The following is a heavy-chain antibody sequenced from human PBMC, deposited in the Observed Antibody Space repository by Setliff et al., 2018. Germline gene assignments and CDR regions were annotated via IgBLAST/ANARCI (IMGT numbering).Heavy chain of an antibody. CDR3: ATLLANYGSGMDV. CDR2: IFQSGNT. D-gene: IGHD3-10*01. J-gene: IGHJ6*02. V-gene: IGHV4-38-2*01. CDR1: GSSIISDYY. Sequence: SETLSLTCAVSGSSIISDYYWVWIRQPPGRGLEWIGSIFQSGNTYYNPSLKSRVTISVDTSKNQFSLKVNSVTAADTAVYYCATLLANYGSGMDVWGQGTTVTV.